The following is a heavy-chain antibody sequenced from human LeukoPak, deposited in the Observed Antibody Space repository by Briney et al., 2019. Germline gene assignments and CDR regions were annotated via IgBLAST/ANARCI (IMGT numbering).Heavy chain of an antibody. CDR1: GGSISSSSYY. CDR3: ASSSGWYGY. J-gene: IGHJ4*02. V-gene: IGHV4-39*01. Sequence: SETLSLTCTVSGGSISSSSYYWGWIRQPPGKGLEWIGSIYYSGSTYYNPSLKGRVTISVDTSKNQFSLKLSSVTAADTAVYYCASSSGWYGYWGQGTLVTVSS. D-gene: IGHD6-19*01. CDR2: IYYSGST.